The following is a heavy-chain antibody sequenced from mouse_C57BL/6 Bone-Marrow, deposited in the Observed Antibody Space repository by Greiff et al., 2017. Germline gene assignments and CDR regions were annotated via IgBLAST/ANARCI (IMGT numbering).Heavy chain of an antibody. Sequence: QVQLQQPGAELVKPGASVKLSCKASGYTFTSYWMQWVKQRPGQGLEWIGRIHPSDSDTNYNQKFKGKATLTVDKSSSTAYMQRSSLTSEDSAVYYCAREGYDDGAGAYWGQGTLVTVSA. CDR3: AREGYDDGAGAY. D-gene: IGHD2-4*01. V-gene: IGHV1-74*01. J-gene: IGHJ3*01. CDR1: GYTFTSYW. CDR2: IHPSDSDT.